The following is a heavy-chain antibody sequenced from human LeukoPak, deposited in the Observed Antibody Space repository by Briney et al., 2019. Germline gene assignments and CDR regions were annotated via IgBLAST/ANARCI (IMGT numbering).Heavy chain of an antibody. CDR3: ARDRGGDY. Sequence: GGSLRLSCAASGFTFSSYSMNWVRQAPGKGLEWISYISSSGNSIYYVDSVKGRFTISRDNSKNTLYLQMNSLRAEDTAVYHCARDRGGDYWGQGTLVTVSS. V-gene: IGHV3-48*01. CDR1: GFTFSSYS. D-gene: IGHD3-3*01. CDR2: ISSSGNSI. J-gene: IGHJ4*02.